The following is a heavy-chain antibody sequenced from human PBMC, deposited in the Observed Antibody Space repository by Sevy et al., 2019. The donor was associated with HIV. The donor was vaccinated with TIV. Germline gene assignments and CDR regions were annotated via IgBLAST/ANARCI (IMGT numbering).Heavy chain of an antibody. J-gene: IGHJ3*02. Sequence: GGSLRLSCAASGFTFDDYAMHWVRQAPGKGLEWVSGLSWNSGSIGYADSVKGRFTISRDNAKNSLYLQMNSLRAEDTALYYCAKDGVYYDSSGYYWGAFDIWGQGTMVTVSS. D-gene: IGHD3-22*01. V-gene: IGHV3-9*01. CDR3: AKDGVYYDSSGYYWGAFDI. CDR1: GFTFDDYA. CDR2: LSWNSGSI.